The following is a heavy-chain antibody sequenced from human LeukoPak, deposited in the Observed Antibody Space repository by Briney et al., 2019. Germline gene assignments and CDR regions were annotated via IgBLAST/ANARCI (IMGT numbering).Heavy chain of an antibody. Sequence: TLSLTCTVSGGSISDYYWSWVRQPPGKALEWLALISWNDDKGYSPSLKSRVTITKDTSKKQVVLTMTNMDPVDTATYYCAHSRGYYFDYWGQGTLVTVSS. D-gene: IGHD1-26*01. CDR3: AHSRGYYFDY. J-gene: IGHJ4*02. V-gene: IGHV2-5*01. CDR1: GGSISDYYWS. CDR2: ISWNDDK.